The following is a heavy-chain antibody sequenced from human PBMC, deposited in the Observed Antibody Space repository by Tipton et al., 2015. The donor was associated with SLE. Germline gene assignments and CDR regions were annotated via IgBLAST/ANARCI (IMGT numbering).Heavy chain of an antibody. CDR3: ARDRVLFDF. Sequence: TLSLTCTVSGGSFSNDNYFWGWIRQPAGRGLEWIGRVSSSGKTNYHPSLKSRVTISVDTSNNQFSLKLTSVTAADSAVYYCARDRVLFDFWGQGTLVTVSS. CDR1: GGSFSNDNYF. CDR2: VSSSGKT. D-gene: IGHD4/OR15-4a*01. J-gene: IGHJ4*02. V-gene: IGHV4-61*02.